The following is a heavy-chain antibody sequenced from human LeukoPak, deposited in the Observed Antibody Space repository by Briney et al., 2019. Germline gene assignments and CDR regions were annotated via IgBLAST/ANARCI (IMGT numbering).Heavy chain of an antibody. Sequence: SETLSLTCTVSGYSISSGYYWGWIRQPPGKGLEWIGSIYHSGSTYYNPSLKSRVTISLDPSKNQFSLKLTSVAAADTALYHCARVHYYDASDYSTSNWFDPWGQGTLVTVSS. J-gene: IGHJ5*02. CDR3: ARVHYYDASDYSTSNWFDP. D-gene: IGHD3-22*01. CDR2: IYHSGST. CDR1: GYSISSGYY. V-gene: IGHV4-38-2*02.